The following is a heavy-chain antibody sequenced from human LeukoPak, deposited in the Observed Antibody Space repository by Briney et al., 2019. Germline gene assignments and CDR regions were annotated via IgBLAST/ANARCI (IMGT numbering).Heavy chain of an antibody. D-gene: IGHD3-22*01. CDR3: ARGPYDSSGYYLVGYAFDI. CDR1: GGSFSTYY. Sequence: SETLSLTCTVSGGSFSTYYWSWIRQPPGKGLEWIGYIYHSGSTYYNPSLKSRVTISVDRSKNQFSLKLSSVTTADTAVYYCARGPYDSSGYYLVGYAFDIWGQGTMVTVSS. J-gene: IGHJ3*02. CDR2: IYHSGST. V-gene: IGHV4-59*12.